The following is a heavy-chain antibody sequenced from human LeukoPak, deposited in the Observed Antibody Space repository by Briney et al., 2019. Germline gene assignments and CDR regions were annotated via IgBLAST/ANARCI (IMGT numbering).Heavy chain of an antibody. CDR3: TKSGLDY. CDR2: IRNKTNNYAT. CDR1: GFRFSGSA. J-gene: IGHJ4*02. Sequence: GGSLKLSCAASGFRFSGSAMHWVRQASGKGLEWVGRIRNKTNNYATAYGASVKGGFTISRDDSRNTAYLQMNSLKTEDTAVYYCTKSGLDYWGQGTLVTVSS. D-gene: IGHD5-12*01. V-gene: IGHV3-73*01.